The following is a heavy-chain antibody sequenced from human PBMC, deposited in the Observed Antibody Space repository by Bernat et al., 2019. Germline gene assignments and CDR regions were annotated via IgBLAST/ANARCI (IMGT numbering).Heavy chain of an antibody. J-gene: IGHJ4*02. CDR2: ISYDGSHQ. Sequence: QVQLVESGGGVVQPGRSLRLSCAASGFTFSSYALHWVRQAPGKGLEWVSVISYDGSHQYYADSVKGRFTISRDNSRNTLYLQMDSLRDEDTAVYYCARDLRYCSSLNCDVFEFWGQGALVTVSS. V-gene: IGHV3-30*01. D-gene: IGHD2-2*01. CDR3: ARDLRYCSSLNCDVFEF. CDR1: GFTFSSYA.